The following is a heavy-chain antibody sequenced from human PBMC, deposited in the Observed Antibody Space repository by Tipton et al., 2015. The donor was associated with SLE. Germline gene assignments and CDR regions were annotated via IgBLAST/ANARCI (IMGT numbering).Heavy chain of an antibody. CDR1: GVSISGGDYF. CDR2: IYHTGRT. Sequence: GLVKPSETLSLTCTVSGVSISGGDYFWSWVRQPPGKGLEWIGYIYHTGRTYYNPSLKSRLTISGDMSKNQFTLQLTSVTATDTAVYYCARVAFPAFEDWGQGTLVTVSS. V-gene: IGHV4-30-4*08. CDR3: ARVAFPAFED. J-gene: IGHJ4*02.